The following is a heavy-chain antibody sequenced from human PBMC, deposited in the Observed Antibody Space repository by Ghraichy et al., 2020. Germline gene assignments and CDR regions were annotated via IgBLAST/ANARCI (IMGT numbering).Heavy chain of an antibody. CDR1: GGSISSSSYY. J-gene: IGHJ4*02. Sequence: SETLSLTCTVSGGSISSSSYYWGWIRQPPGKGLEWIGSIYYSGSTYYNPSLKSRVTISVDTSKYQFSLKLSSVTAADTAVYYCARLQLEVYYDSTLYYFDYWGQGTLVTVSS. V-gene: IGHV4-39*01. CDR3: ARLQLEVYYDSTLYYFDY. D-gene: IGHD3-22*01. CDR2: IYYSGST.